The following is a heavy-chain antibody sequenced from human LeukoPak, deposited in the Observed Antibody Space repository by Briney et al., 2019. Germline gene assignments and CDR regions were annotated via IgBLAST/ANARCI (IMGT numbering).Heavy chain of an antibody. D-gene: IGHD3-3*01. CDR2: IYHSGST. Sequence: SETLSLTCTVSGGSISSGGYYWSWIRQPPGKGLEWIGYIYHSGSTYCNPSLKSRVTISVDRSKNQFSLKLSSVTAADTAVYYCARVPFYDFWSGYSFDYWGQGTLVTVSS. CDR1: GGSISSGGYY. J-gene: IGHJ4*02. V-gene: IGHV4-30-2*01. CDR3: ARVPFYDFWSGYSFDY.